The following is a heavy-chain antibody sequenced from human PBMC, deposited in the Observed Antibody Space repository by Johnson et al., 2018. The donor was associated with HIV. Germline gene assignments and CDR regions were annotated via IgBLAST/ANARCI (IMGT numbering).Heavy chain of an antibody. CDR1: GFTVSSNY. CDR3: ARVFVIADDAFDI. V-gene: IGHV3-7*03. Sequence: VQLVESGGGVVQPGGSLRLSCAASGFTVSSNYMSWVRQAPGKGLEWVASIRQDGSEKYYVDSVKGRFTISRDKAKNSLFLQMNSLRAEDTAVYYCARVFVIADDAFDIWGQGTMVTVSS. J-gene: IGHJ3*02. CDR2: IRQDGSEK. D-gene: IGHD2/OR15-2a*01.